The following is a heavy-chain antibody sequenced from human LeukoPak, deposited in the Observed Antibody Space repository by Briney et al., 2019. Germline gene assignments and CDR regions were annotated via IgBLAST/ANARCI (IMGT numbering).Heavy chain of an antibody. D-gene: IGHD3-22*01. Sequence: GESLKISCRGSGYSFATYWIGWVRQMPGKGLEWMGIIYPGDSDTRYSPSFQGQVTISADKSISTAYLQWSSLKASDTAMYYCARHVKDYYDSVGYYYVSYWGQGTLVTVSS. J-gene: IGHJ4*02. CDR3: ARHVKDYYDSVGYYYVSY. CDR1: GYSFATYW. CDR2: IYPGDSDT. V-gene: IGHV5-51*01.